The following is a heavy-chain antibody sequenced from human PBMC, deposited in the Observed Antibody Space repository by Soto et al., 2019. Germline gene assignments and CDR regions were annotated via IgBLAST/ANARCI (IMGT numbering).Heavy chain of an antibody. CDR2: ISNDGRNK. CDR3: ERDPRSTVILPHFYY. Sequence: GGSLRLSCTASGFTFGTYAMHWVRQAPGKGLEWASLISNDGRNKNYADSVKGRFTISRDNSRNTLYLQMNSLRPEDTAVYYCERDPRSTVILPHFYYWGQGTLVTVSS. V-gene: IGHV3-30*04. D-gene: IGHD3-16*02. J-gene: IGHJ4*02. CDR1: GFTFGTYA.